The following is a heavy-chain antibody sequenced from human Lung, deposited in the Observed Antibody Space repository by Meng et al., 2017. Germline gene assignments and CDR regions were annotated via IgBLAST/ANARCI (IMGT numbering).Heavy chain of an antibody. CDR1: GGSFSDYY. D-gene: IGHD4-11*01. Sequence: QGGRGCLNPPETLSPTSVVSGGSFSDYYWSWIRQPPGKGLEWIGEINHSGSTNYNPSLESRATISVDTSQNNLSLKLSSVTAADSAVYYCARGPTTMAHDFDYWGQGTLVTGSS. J-gene: IGHJ4*02. CDR2: INHSGST. CDR3: ARGPTTMAHDFDY. V-gene: IGHV4-34*01.